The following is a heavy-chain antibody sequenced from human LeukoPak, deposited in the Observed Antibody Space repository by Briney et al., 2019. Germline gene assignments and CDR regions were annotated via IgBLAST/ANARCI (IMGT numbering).Heavy chain of an antibody. J-gene: IGHJ4*02. D-gene: IGHD1-26*01. CDR3: ARGGGRYSVDY. Sequence: GASVKVSCKASVYTFIDYYMHWVRQAPGQGLEWIGWISPNSGGTKYVQKFQGRVTMTRDTSITTVYMELSGLSFDNTAVYYCARGGGRYSVDYWGQGTLVIVSS. CDR1: VYTFIDYY. CDR2: ISPNSGGT. V-gene: IGHV1-2*02.